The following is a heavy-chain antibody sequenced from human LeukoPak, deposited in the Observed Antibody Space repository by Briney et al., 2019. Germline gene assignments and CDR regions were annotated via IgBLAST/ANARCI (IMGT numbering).Heavy chain of an antibody. CDR2: VNHNEKT. J-gene: IGHJ3*02. V-gene: IGHV4-34*01. Sequence: PSETLSLTCAVYGGSFSAYYWTWIRQPPGKGLEWIGEVNHNEKTNYDPSLKSRVTISMHTSRKQFSLNLDSVTAADTAVYYCCGYSHDSQTFDIWGQGTMVTVSS. CDR3: CGYSHDSQTFDI. D-gene: IGHD5-18*01. CDR1: GGSFSAYY.